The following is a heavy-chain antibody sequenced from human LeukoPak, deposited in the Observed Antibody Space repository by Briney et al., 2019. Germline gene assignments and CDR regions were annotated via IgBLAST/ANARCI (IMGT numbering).Heavy chain of an antibody. Sequence: GGSLRLSCAASGFTVSSNYMSWVRQAPGKGLEWVSVIYSGGYTNYADSVKGRFTISRDNSKNTLYLQMNSLRAEDTAVYYCAKDGGLLWFGETFDYWGQGTLVTVSS. V-gene: IGHV3-53*01. J-gene: IGHJ4*02. CDR1: GFTVSSNY. CDR2: IYSGGYT. D-gene: IGHD3-10*01. CDR3: AKDGGLLWFGETFDY.